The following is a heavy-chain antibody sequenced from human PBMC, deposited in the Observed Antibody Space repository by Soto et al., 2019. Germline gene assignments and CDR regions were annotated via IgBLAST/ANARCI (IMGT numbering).Heavy chain of an antibody. CDR1: GGSISSGYY. D-gene: IGHD5-18*01. J-gene: IGHJ4*02. CDR2: IYESGST. Sequence: SETLSLTCTVSGGSISSGYYLNWIRQPPGKGLEWIGEIYESGSTNYNPSLKSRVTISVDTSKNQFSLKLNSVTAADTAVYYCARGRGYSYGFLDYWGQGTLVTVSS. V-gene: IGHV4-34*01. CDR3: ARGRGYSYGFLDY.